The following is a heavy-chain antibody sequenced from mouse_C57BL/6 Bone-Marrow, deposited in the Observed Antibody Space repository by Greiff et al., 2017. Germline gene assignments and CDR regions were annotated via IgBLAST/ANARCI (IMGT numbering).Heavy chain of an antibody. J-gene: IGHJ3*01. V-gene: IGHV1-64*01. CDR2: IHPNSGST. D-gene: IGHD2-4*01. CDR3: ALIYYDYDGPFAY. Sequence: VQLQQPGAELVKPGASVKLSCKASGYTFTSYWMHWVKQRPGQGLEWIGMIHPNSGSTNYNEKFNSKATLTVDKSSSTAYMQLSSLTSEDSAVYYCALIYYDYDGPFAYWGQGTLVTVSA. CDR1: GYTFTSYW.